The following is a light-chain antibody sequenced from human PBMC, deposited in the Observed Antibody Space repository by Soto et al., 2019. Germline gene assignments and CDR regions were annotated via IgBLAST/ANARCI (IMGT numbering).Light chain of an antibody. V-gene: IGKV3-20*01. CDR1: QSFSNTY. Sequence: EIVLTQSPGTLSLSPGERATLSCRASQSFSNTYLAWYQQKPGQAPRLLIYGTSFRATGIPDRFSGSGSGPDLPLTISRLEPEDVAVSSCQQYGPSPQKTFGQGTEVEIK. CDR3: QQYGPSPQKT. CDR2: GTS. J-gene: IGKJ1*01.